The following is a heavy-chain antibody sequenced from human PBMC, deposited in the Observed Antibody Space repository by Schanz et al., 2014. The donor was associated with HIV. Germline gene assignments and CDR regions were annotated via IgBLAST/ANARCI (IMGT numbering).Heavy chain of an antibody. J-gene: IGHJ2*01. CDR2: SWYDGSKK. Sequence: QVQLVESGGGVVQPGRSLRLSCAASGFTFSSYGMHWVRQVPGKGLEWVAVSWYDGSKKYHADSVKGRFTISRDNSKNTLYLQMNNLRDEDTAVYYCARVVVVVADGDWYFDLWGRGTLVTVSS. CDR1: GFTFSSYG. V-gene: IGHV3-33*01. D-gene: IGHD3-22*01. CDR3: ARVVVVVADGDWYFDL.